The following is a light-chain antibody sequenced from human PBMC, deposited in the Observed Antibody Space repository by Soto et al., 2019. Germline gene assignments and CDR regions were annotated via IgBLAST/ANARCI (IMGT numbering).Light chain of an antibody. V-gene: IGLV2-14*01. CDR1: SSDVGGYNY. CDR3: SSYTSGSTWV. J-gene: IGLJ3*02. CDR2: EVS. Sequence: QSALTQPASVSGSPGQSITISCTGTSSDVGGYNYVSWYQQHPDKAPKLMIYEVSNRPSGVSNRFSGSKSGNTASLTISGLQAEDEADYYCSSYTSGSTWVFGGGTKVTVL.